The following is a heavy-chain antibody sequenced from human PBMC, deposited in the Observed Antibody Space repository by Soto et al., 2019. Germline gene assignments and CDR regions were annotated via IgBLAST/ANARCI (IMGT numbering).Heavy chain of an antibody. J-gene: IGHJ4*02. Sequence: QVQLVQSGDEVKKPESSVKVSYKAPGGTFSTYAISWVRQAPGQGLEWMGGIIPMFGTANYAQRFQDRVTITADESTNTVYMELSSLRSEDTAVYFCASGIQLWLRRINNGYSGWGQGTLVTVSS. CDR3: ASGIQLWLRRINNGYSG. CDR1: GGTFSTYA. D-gene: IGHD5-18*01. V-gene: IGHV1-69*12. CDR2: IIPMFGTA.